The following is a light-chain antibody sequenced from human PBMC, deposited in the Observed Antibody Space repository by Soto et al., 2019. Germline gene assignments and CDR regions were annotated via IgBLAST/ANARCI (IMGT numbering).Light chain of an antibody. CDR2: DAS. Sequence: EIVLTQSPGTLSLSPGERATISCRASQSVSSFYLAWYQQKPGQAPRLLIYDASSRATGIPDRFGGSGSGTDFTLAIIRLEPEDFAVYYCQQYGSSPRTFGQGTKVDIK. CDR3: QQYGSSPRT. CDR1: QSVSSFY. J-gene: IGKJ1*01. V-gene: IGKV3-20*01.